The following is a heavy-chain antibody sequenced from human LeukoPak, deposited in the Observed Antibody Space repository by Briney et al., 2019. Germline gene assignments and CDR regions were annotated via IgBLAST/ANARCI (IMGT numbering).Heavy chain of an antibody. J-gene: IGHJ4*02. Sequence: SETLSLTCTVSGGSISSGGYYWSWIRQHPGKGLEWIGYIYYSGSTYYNPSLKSRVIISVDTSKNQFSLKLSSVTAADTAVYYCARDGDYYDSSGYYFYFDYWGQGTLVTVSS. CDR1: GGSISSGGYY. V-gene: IGHV4-31*03. D-gene: IGHD3-22*01. CDR3: ARDGDYYDSSGYYFYFDY. CDR2: IYYSGST.